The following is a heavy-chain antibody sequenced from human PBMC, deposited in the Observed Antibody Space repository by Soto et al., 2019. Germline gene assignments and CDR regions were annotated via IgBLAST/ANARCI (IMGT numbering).Heavy chain of an antibody. J-gene: IGHJ6*02. CDR1: GGSISSYY. V-gene: IGHV4-4*07. D-gene: IGHD3-3*01. CDR2: IYTSGST. CDR3: ASTRIYDFWSGYYTPDYYYYGMDV. Sequence: NPSETLSLTCTVSGGSISSYYWSWIRQPAGKGLEWIGRIYTSGSTNYNPSLKSRVTMSVDTSKNQFSLKLSSVTAADTAVYYCASTRIYDFWSGYYTPDYYYYGMDVWGQGTTVTVSS.